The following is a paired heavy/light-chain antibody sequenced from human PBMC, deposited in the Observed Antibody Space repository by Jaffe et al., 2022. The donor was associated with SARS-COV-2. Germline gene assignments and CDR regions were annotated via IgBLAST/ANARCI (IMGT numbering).Light chain of an antibody. V-gene: IGLV2-14*01. CDR1: GADIGSYNF. Sequence: QSALTQPASVSGSPGQSITISCTGSGADIGSYNFVSWYQQHPGRAPKLLVYAVTKRPSGISDRFSGSKSGDTASLTISGLQAEDEADYYCSSYTTSSTWVFGGGTKVAVL. CDR2: AVT. CDR3: SSYTTSSTWV. J-gene: IGLJ3*02.
Heavy chain of an antibody. V-gene: IGHV5-10-1*03. CDR3: ATSFYGSGWPGTMDV. D-gene: IGHD6-19*01. CDR1: GFSFTSHW. CDR2: IDPSDSYT. Sequence: EVQLVQAGAEVKKPGESLRISCQGAGFSFTSHWITWVRQMPGKGLEWMGRIDPSDSYTFYSPSFQGRVFISADKSINTVYLEWSSLKASDTAMYYCATSFYGSGWPGTMDVWAQGTRVTVSS. J-gene: IGHJ6*02.